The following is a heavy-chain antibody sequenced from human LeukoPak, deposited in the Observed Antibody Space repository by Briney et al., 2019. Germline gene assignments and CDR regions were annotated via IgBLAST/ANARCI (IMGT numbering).Heavy chain of an antibody. CDR2: INHSGST. CDR1: GGSFSGYY. Sequence: SETLSLTCAVYGGSFSGYYWSWIRHPPGKGLEWIGEINHSGSTNYNPSLKSRVTISVDTSKNQFSLKLSSVTAADTAVYYCARGLFTYYDYVWGSPRGSYYFDYWGQGTLVTVSS. D-gene: IGHD3-16*01. CDR3: ARGLFTYYDYVWGSPRGSYYFDY. J-gene: IGHJ4*02. V-gene: IGHV4-34*01.